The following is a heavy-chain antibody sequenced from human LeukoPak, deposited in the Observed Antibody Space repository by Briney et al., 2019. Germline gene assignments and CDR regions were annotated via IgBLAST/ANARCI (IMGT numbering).Heavy chain of an antibody. CDR2: IHYDGSNQ. CDR3: AKAHTGCGGDCYWWFDP. CDR1: GFTFSTYG. V-gene: IGHV3-30*02. D-gene: IGHD2-21*01. J-gene: IGHJ5*02. Sequence: GGSLRLSCATSGFTFSTYGMHWVRQAPGKGLGWVAFIHYDGSNQYYADSVKGRFTISRENSKNTLYLQMNSLRAEDTAVYYCAKAHTGCGGDCYWWFDPWGQGTLVTVSS.